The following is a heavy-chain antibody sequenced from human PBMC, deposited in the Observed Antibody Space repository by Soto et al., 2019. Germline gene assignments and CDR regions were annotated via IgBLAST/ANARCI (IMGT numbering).Heavy chain of an antibody. V-gene: IGHV3-53*01. CDR3: ARHITMDPLLVY. CDR2: IYSGGST. D-gene: IGHD3-10*01. J-gene: IGHJ4*02. CDR1: GFTVSSNY. Sequence: EVQLVESGGGLIQPGGSLRFSCAVSGFTVSSNYMSWVRQAPGKGLEWVSVIYSGGSTYYADSVKGRFTISRDNSKSTLYLQMNSLRAEDTAVYYCARHITMDPLLVYWGQGTLVTVSS.